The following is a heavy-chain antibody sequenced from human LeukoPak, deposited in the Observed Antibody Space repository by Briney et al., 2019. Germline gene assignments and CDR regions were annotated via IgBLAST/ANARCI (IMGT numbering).Heavy chain of an antibody. CDR1: GGSISSGDYY. CDR3: ALWAYGGNSEGSFDY. D-gene: IGHD4-23*01. V-gene: IGHV4-30-4*08. Sequence: PSETLSLTCTVSGGSISSGDYYWSWIRQPPGKGLEWIGYIYYSGSTYYNPSLKSRVTISVDTSKNQFSLKLSSVTAADTAVYYCALWAYGGNSEGSFDYWGQGTLVTVSS. CDR2: IYYSGST. J-gene: IGHJ4*02.